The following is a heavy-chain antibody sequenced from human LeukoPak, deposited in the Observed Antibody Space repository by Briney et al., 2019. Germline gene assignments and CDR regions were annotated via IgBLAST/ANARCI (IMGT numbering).Heavy chain of an antibody. V-gene: IGHV4-59*08. CDR3: ARAGYGSGTYYINY. CDR1: GGSISSYY. D-gene: IGHD3-10*01. J-gene: IGHJ4*02. Sequence: PSETLSLTCTVSGGSISSYYWSWIRQPPGKGLEWIGYIYYSGSTNYNPSLKSRVTISVDTSKNQFSLKLTSVTAADTAVYYCARAGYGSGTYYINYWGQGTMVTVSS. CDR2: IYYSGST.